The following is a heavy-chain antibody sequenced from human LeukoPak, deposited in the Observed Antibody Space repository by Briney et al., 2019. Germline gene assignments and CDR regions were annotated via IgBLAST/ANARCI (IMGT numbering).Heavy chain of an antibody. CDR3: ARLNYYGSGTYYWFDP. CDR2: ISNSGNT. V-gene: IGHV4-59*01. D-gene: IGHD3-10*01. Sequence: SETLSLTCTVSGGTISSYYWSWIRQPPGKGLEWIGYISNSGNTNYNPSLKSRVTISVDTSKNQFPLKLSSVTAADTAVYYCARLNYYGSGTYYWFDPWGQGTLVTVSS. J-gene: IGHJ5*02. CDR1: GGTISSYY.